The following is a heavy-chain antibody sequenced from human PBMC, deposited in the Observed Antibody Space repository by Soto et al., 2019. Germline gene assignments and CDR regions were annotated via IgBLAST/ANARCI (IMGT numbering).Heavy chain of an antibody. D-gene: IGHD2-21*02. CDR2: ISAYNGNT. Sequence: QVQLVQSGAEVKKPGASVKVSCKASGYTFTSYGISWVRQAPAQGLEWMGWISAYNGNTNYAQKLQGRGTMTTDTSTGTAYMELRSQRSDDTDVYYCARAYCGGGCYFLWYFDIWGRGTLVSV. J-gene: IGHJ2*01. CDR3: ARAYCGGGCYFLWYFDI. V-gene: IGHV1-18*01. CDR1: GYTFTSYG.